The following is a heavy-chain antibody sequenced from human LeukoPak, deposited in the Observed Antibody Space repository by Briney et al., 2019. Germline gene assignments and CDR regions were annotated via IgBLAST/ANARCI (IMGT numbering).Heavy chain of an antibody. CDR3: TREIIVATDAWYFDL. CDR1: GFTFSNYA. J-gene: IGHJ2*01. CDR2: IWYDGSNK. D-gene: IGHD5-12*01. V-gene: IGHV3-33*01. Sequence: QAGGSLRLSCAASGFTFSNYAMHWVRQAPGKGLEWVTVIWYDGSNKYYADSVKGRFTISRENAKNSLYLKMNSLRAGDTAVYYCTREIIVATDAWYFDLWGRGTLVTVSS.